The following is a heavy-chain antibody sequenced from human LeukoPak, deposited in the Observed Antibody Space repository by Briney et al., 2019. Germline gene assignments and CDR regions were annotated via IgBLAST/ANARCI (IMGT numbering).Heavy chain of an antibody. CDR3: ARDRAREGITIFGVVKNAFDI. Sequence: SVKVSCKASGYAFTGYYMHWVRQAPGQGLEWMGWINPNSGGTNYAQKFQGRVTMTRDTSISTAYMELSRLRSDDTAVYYCARDRAREGITIFGVVKNAFDIWGQGTMVTVSS. CDR2: INPNSGGT. D-gene: IGHD3-3*01. CDR1: GYAFTGYY. V-gene: IGHV1-2*02. J-gene: IGHJ3*02.